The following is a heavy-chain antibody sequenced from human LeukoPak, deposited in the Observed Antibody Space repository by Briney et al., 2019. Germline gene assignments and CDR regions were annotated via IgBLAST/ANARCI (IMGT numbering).Heavy chain of an antibody. Sequence: SETLSLTCTVSGGSISTYYWSWIRQPPGKELEWIGYVSHSGNTNCNPSLKSRVTMSLDTSKNHFSLRLSSVNTADTAVYYCARAGSGYSFDYWGQGSLVTVSS. D-gene: IGHD5-12*01. CDR2: VSHSGNT. J-gene: IGHJ4*02. V-gene: IGHV4-59*01. CDR3: ARAGSGYSFDY. CDR1: GGSISTYY.